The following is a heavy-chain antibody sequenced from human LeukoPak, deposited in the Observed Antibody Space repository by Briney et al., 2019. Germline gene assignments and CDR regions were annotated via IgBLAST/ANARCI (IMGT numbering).Heavy chain of an antibody. CDR2: IYTSGST. V-gene: IGHV4-4*07. D-gene: IGHD1-1*01. Sequence: SETLSLTCTVSGGSISSYYWSWIRQPAGKGLEWIGRIYTSGSTNYNPSLKSRVTMSADTSKNQFSLKLSPVTAVDTAVYYCVRDFNDYYYYYYMDVWGKGTTVTVSS. CDR3: VRDFNDYYYYYYMDV. CDR1: GGSISSYY. J-gene: IGHJ6*03.